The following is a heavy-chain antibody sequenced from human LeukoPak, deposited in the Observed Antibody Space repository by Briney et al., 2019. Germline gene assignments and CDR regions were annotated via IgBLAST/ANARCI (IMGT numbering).Heavy chain of an antibody. CDR1: GGSFSGYY. CDR2: INHSGST. CDR3: ARRRSVRYYFDY. V-gene: IGHV4-34*01. D-gene: IGHD3-10*01. J-gene: IGHJ4*02. Sequence: TSETLSLTCAVYGGSFSGYYWSWIRQPPGKGLEWIGEINHSGSTNYNPSLKSRVTISVDTSKNQFSLKLSSVTAADTAVYYCARRRSVRYYFDYWGRGTLVTVSS.